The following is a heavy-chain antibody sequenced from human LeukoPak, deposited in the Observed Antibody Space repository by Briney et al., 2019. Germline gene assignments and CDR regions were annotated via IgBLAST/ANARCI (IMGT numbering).Heavy chain of an antibody. D-gene: IGHD3-10*01. J-gene: IGHJ4*02. CDR1: GGTFSSYA. CDR3: ARGVPPIHDGSGSYATAASHAVGAYYFDY. Sequence: GASVKVSCKASGGTFSSYAISWVRQAPGQGLEWMGRIIPTLGIANYAQKFQGRVTITADKSTSTAYMELSSLRSEDTAVYYCARGVPPIHDGSGSYATAASHAVGAYYFDYWGQGTLVTVSS. V-gene: IGHV1-69*04. CDR2: IIPTLGIA.